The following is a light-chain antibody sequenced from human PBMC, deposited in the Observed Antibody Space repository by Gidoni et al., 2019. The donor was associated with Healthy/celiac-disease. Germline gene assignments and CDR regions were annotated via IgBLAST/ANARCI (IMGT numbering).Light chain of an antibody. Sequence: EIVLTQSPGTLSLSPGERATLSCRASQSVSSSYLAWYQQTPGQDPRLLIYGASSRATGIPDRFSGSGSGTDFTLTISRLEPEDFAVYYCQQYGSSPETFGQXTKVEIK. V-gene: IGKV3-20*01. CDR2: GAS. CDR1: QSVSSSY. J-gene: IGKJ1*01. CDR3: QQYGSSPET.